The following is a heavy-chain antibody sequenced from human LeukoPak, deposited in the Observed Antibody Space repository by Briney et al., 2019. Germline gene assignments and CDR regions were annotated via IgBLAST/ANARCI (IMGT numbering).Heavy chain of an antibody. D-gene: IGHD3-16*01. V-gene: IGHV3-74*03. CDR2: INPDASST. J-gene: IGHJ4*02. Sequence: PGGSLRLSCAASGFTFSSYWMHWVRQAPGRGLVWVSRINPDASSTKYAGSVKGRFTISRDNAKSTLYLQMNRLRAEDTAVYYCARRNGGFDYWGQGTLVTVSS. CDR3: ARRNGGFDY. CDR1: GFTFSSYW.